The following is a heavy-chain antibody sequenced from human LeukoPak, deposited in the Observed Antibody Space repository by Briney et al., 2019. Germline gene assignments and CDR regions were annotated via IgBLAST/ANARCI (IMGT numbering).Heavy chain of an antibody. CDR3: ARDIAVVGKFDY. D-gene: IGHD6-19*01. Sequence: SETLSLTCTVSGGSISSIIYYGGWIRQPPGKGLEWIGSIYYSGSTYYNPSLKSRVTISVDTSKNQFSLKLSSVTAADTAVYYCARDIAVVGKFDYWGQGTPVTVSS. CDR2: IYYSGST. V-gene: IGHV4-39*07. CDR1: GGSISSIIYY. J-gene: IGHJ4*02.